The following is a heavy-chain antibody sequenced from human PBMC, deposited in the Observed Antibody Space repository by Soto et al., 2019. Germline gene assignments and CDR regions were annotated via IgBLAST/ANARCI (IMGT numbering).Heavy chain of an antibody. CDR1: GFTFSSYE. V-gene: IGHV3-48*03. Sequence: EVQLVESGGGLVQPGGSLRLSCAASGFTFSSYEMNWVRQAPGKGLEWVSYISSSGSTIYYADSVKGRFTISRDNAKNSLYLQMNSLRAEDTAVYYCAREYSSGPAGYYYYYGMDVWGQGTTVAVSS. CDR2: ISSSGSTI. CDR3: AREYSSGPAGYYYYYGMDV. D-gene: IGHD6-19*01. J-gene: IGHJ6*02.